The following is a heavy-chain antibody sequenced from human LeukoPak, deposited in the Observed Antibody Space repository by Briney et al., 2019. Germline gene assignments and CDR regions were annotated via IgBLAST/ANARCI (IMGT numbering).Heavy chain of an antibody. CDR2: IYRGDGK. D-gene: IGHD4-11*01. J-gene: IGHJ5*01. Sequence: GGSLRLSCVASGFIVSTTHMSWVRQAPGKGPEWVSVIYRGDGKYYADSVKGRFSISRDDPKNTLHLQMNGLRVEDTAVYFRTRTGYSDYVHDSWGPGTLVTVSS. CDR3: TRTGYSDYVHDS. CDR1: GFIVSTTH. V-gene: IGHV3-53*01.